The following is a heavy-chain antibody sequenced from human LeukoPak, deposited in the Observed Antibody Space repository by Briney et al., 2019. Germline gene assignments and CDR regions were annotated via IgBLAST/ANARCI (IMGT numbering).Heavy chain of an antibody. D-gene: IGHD6-13*01. CDR2: INHSGST. Sequence: SETLSLTCAVYGGSFSGYYWTWLRQPPGKGLEWIGEINHSGSTNYNPSLKSRVTISVDTSKNQFSLKLSSVTAADTAVYYCARGQPTYSSSWYANYWGQGTLVTVSS. CDR3: ARGQPTYSSSWYANY. CDR1: GGSFSGYY. J-gene: IGHJ4*02. V-gene: IGHV4-34*01.